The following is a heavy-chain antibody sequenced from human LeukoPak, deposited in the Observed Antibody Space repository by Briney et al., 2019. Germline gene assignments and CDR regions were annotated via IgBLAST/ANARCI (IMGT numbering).Heavy chain of an antibody. CDR1: GGSISSYY. D-gene: IGHD3-16*02. Sequence: SETLSLTCTLSGGSISSYYWSWIRQPPGKGPEWIGYIYYSGSTNYNPSLKSRVTISVDTSKNQFSLKLSSVTAADTAVYYCARARREITFGGVIVSWGQGTLVTVSS. J-gene: IGHJ4*02. CDR2: IYYSGST. V-gene: IGHV4-59*12. CDR3: ARARREITFGGVIVS.